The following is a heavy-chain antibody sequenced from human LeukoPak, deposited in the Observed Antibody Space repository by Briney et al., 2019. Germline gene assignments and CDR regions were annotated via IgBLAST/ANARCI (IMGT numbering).Heavy chain of an antibody. V-gene: IGHV4-59*12. Sequence: SETLSLTCTVSGGSMSPYHWGWIRQPPGKGLEWTGYIYYSGSTNYNPSLKSRVTISVDTSKNQFSLKLSSVTAADTAVYYCASRYCSGGSCYSGAGGYWGQGTLVTVSS. CDR1: GGSMSPYH. D-gene: IGHD2-15*01. CDR3: ASRYCSGGSCYSGAGGY. J-gene: IGHJ4*02. CDR2: IYYSGST.